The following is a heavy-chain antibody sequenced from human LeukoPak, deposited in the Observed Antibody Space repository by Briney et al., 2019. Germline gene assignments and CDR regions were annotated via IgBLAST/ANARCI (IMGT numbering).Heavy chain of an antibody. J-gene: IGHJ4*02. CDR3: TRDGATLDY. CDR2: IRSKAYGTTT. Sequence: TGGSLRLSCTASGFTFGDYTMSWVRQAPGKGLEWLGFIRSKAYGTTTEYAASVKGRFTISRDDSKSIAYLQMNSLKTEDTAMYYCTRDGATLDYWGQGTLVTVSS. D-gene: IGHD1-26*01. V-gene: IGHV3-49*04. CDR1: GFTFGDYT.